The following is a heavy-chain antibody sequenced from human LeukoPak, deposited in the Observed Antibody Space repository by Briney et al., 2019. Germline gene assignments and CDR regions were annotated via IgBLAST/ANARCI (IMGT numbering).Heavy chain of an antibody. Sequence: ASVKVSCKASGYTFTGYYMHWVRQAPGQGLEWMGWINPNSGNTGYAQKFQGRVTMTRNTSISTAYMELSSLRSEDTAVYYCARVRAGGAFDIWGQGTMVTVSS. CDR1: GYTFTGYY. CDR3: ARVRAGGAFDI. CDR2: INPNSGNT. J-gene: IGHJ3*02. V-gene: IGHV1-8*02. D-gene: IGHD4-23*01.